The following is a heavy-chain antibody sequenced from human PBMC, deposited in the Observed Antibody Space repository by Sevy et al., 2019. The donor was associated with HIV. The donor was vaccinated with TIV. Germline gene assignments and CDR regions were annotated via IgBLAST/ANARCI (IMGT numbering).Heavy chain of an antibody. CDR3: AREEEDYVWGTSRDLTFFDY. CDR1: GFTFSSYT. V-gene: IGHV3-21*01. D-gene: IGHD3-16*02. J-gene: IGHJ4*02. Sequence: GGSLRLSCAVSGFTFSSYTMNWVRQAPGKGLEWVSSISSSSYIYYGGSVKGRFTISGGNAKNSLYLQMNSLRAEDTAVYYCAREEEDYVWGTSRDLTFFDYWGQGTLVTVSS. CDR2: ISSSSYI.